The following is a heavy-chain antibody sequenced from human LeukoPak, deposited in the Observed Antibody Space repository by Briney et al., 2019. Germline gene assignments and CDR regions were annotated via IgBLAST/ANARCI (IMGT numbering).Heavy chain of an antibody. D-gene: IGHD3-10*01. Sequence: PSETLSLTCTVSGGSISSYYWSWIRQPPGKGLEWIGYIYYSGSTNYNPSLKSPVTISVDTSKNQFSLNLSSVTAADTAVYYCARGGEQPPFDYWGQGTLVTVSS. CDR1: GGSISSYY. CDR3: ARGGEQPPFDY. J-gene: IGHJ4*02. CDR2: IYYSGST. V-gene: IGHV4-59*12.